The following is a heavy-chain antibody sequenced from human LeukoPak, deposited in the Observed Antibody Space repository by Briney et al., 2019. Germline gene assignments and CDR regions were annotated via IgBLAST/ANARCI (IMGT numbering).Heavy chain of an antibody. V-gene: IGHV3-11*01. Sequence: GVSLRLSCAASGFTFTDYYMTWIRQAPGKGLEWVSYISNSGSTIHYADSVKGRFTISRDNAKNSLYLQMNSLRAEDTAMYYCARSGDSSGYFREITLYYFDSWGQGTLVTVSS. CDR3: ARSGDSSGYFREITLYYFDS. CDR2: ISNSGSTI. J-gene: IGHJ4*02. D-gene: IGHD3-22*01. CDR1: GFTFTDYY.